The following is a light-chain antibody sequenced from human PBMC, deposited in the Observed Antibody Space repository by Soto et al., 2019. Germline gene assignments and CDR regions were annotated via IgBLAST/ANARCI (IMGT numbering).Light chain of an antibody. V-gene: IGKV3-20*01. J-gene: IGKJ1*01. Sequence: ENVFTQSPGTLSLSPGERATLSCRASQSVSRTYLAWYQQKPVQAPRLLIYATSSRATGIPDRFSGSGSGTDFTLTISRLEPEDFAVYYCQQYGRSGTFGQGTKVDIK. CDR1: QSVSRTY. CDR2: ATS. CDR3: QQYGRSGT.